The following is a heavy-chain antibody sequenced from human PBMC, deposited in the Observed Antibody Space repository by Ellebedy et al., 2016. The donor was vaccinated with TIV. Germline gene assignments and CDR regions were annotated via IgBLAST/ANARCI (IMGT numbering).Heavy chain of an antibody. CDR1: GGSISSGGYY. J-gene: IGHJ1*01. D-gene: IGHD6-6*01. Sequence: SETLFLTCTVSGGSISSGGYYWSWIRQHPGKGLEWIGYIYYSGSTYYNPSLKSRVTISVDTSKNQFSLKLSSVTAADTAVYYCARVYSSSRRGEYFQHWGQGTLVTVSS. V-gene: IGHV4-31*03. CDR3: ARVYSSSRRGEYFQH. CDR2: IYYSGST.